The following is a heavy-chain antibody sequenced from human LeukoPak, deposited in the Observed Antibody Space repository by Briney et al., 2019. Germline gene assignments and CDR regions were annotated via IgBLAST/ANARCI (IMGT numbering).Heavy chain of an antibody. CDR2: ISYDGSNK. CDR1: GFTFSSYA. D-gene: IGHD1-26*01. V-gene: IGHV3-30-3*01. CDR3: ARESGIVGAPGFFDY. Sequence: GGSLRLPCAASGFTFSSYAMHWVRQAPGKGLEWVAVISYDGSNKYYADSVKGRFTISRDNSKNTLYLQMNSLRAEDTAVYYCARESGIVGAPGFFDYWGQGTLVTVSS. J-gene: IGHJ4*02.